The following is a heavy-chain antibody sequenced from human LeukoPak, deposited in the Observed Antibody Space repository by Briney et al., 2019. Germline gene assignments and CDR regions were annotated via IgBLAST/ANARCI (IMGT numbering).Heavy chain of an antibody. CDR2: MSASSGNT. D-gene: IGHD2-2*01. CDR3: AKDIVPVPATMDY. J-gene: IGHJ4*02. Sequence: ASVKVSCKASGYTFTNYDINWVRQATGQGLEWLGWMSASSGNTGYAQKFQGRVSMTRATSISTAYLELSSLTFEDTAVYYCAKDIVPVPATMDYWGQGTLVTVSS. V-gene: IGHV1-8*01. CDR1: GYTFTNYD.